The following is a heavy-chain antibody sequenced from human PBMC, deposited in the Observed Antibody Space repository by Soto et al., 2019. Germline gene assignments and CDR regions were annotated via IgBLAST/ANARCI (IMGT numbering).Heavy chain of an antibody. CDR2: INAGNGNT. CDR3: ARALFLITFGGVIVIPNNAFDI. D-gene: IGHD3-16*02. V-gene: IGHV1-3*01. Sequence: QVQLVQSGAEVKKPGASVKVSCKASGYIFTSYAMHWVRQAPGQRLEWMGWINAGNGNTKYSQKFQGRVTITRDTSASTAYMELSSLRSEDTAVYYCARALFLITFGGVIVIPNNAFDIWGQGTMVTVSS. CDR1: GYIFTSYA. J-gene: IGHJ3*02.